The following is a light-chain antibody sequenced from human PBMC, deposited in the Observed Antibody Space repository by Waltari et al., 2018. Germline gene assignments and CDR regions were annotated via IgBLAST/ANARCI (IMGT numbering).Light chain of an antibody. J-gene: IGLJ3*02. Sequence: QTVVTQETSLSVSPGGTVTPTCALSSGSRSTTSYVSWYQQAPGRPPRTLVYKGSTRSSGVPDRFSGSILGNKAALTITGAQADDENDYYCLIYMGSGIWVFGGGTKLTVL. CDR3: LIYMGSGIWV. CDR2: KGS. V-gene: IGLV8-61*01. CDR1: SGSRSTTSY.